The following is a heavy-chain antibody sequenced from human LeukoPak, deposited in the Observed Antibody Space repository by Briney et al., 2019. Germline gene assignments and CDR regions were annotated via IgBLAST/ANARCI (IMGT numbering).Heavy chain of an antibody. V-gene: IGHV4-59*01. CDR1: SGSISNYY. CDR2: IYYSGST. CDR3: ARDHSNWYSVAGGRFDP. J-gene: IGHJ5*02. D-gene: IGHD6-13*01. Sequence: SSETLSLTCTVSSGSISNYYWSWIRQSPGKGLEWIGYIYYSGSTNYNPSLKSRVSISVDTPKNQFSLKLTSVTAADTAVYYCARDHSNWYSVAGGRFDPWGQGTLVTVSS.